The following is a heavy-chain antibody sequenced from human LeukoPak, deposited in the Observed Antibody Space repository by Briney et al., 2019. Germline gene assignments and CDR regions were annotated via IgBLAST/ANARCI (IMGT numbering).Heavy chain of an antibody. J-gene: IGHJ4*02. CDR3: ARAQTGYYLGYFDY. CDR2: ISGSGGST. Sequence: GGSLRLSCAASGFTFSSYAMSWVRQAPGKGLEWVSAISGSGGSTYYADSVKGRFTISRDNSKNTLYLQMNSLRAEDTAVYYCARAQTGYYLGYFDYWGQGTLVTVSS. CDR1: GFTFSSYA. D-gene: IGHD3-22*01. V-gene: IGHV3-23*01.